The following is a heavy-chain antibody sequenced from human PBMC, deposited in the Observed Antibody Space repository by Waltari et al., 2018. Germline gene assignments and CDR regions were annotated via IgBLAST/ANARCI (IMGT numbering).Heavy chain of an antibody. CDR2: IYYSGST. Sequence: QLQLQESGPGLVKPSETLSLTCTVSGGSISRISYYWGWTRQPPGKGLEWLGSIYYSGSTYYNPSLKSRVTISVDTSKNQFSLKLSSVTAADTAVYYCARGKGATWYFDLWGRGTLVTVSS. D-gene: IGHD2-15*01. CDR1: GGSISRISYY. CDR3: ARGKGATWYFDL. J-gene: IGHJ2*01. V-gene: IGHV4-39*07.